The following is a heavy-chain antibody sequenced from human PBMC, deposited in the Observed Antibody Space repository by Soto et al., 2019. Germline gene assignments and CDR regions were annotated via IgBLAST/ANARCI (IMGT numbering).Heavy chain of an antibody. CDR3: ARDRSSCSSGVCYDAFDV. D-gene: IGHD2-8*01. Sequence: GGSLRLCCAASGFTFSSYSMNWVRQAPGKGLEWVSSISSSSSYIYYADSVKGRFTISRDNAKNSLYLQMNSLRAEDTAVYYCARDRSSCSSGVCYDAFDVWGQGTVVTVSS. V-gene: IGHV3-21*04. J-gene: IGHJ3*01. CDR2: ISSSSSYI. CDR1: GFTFSSYS.